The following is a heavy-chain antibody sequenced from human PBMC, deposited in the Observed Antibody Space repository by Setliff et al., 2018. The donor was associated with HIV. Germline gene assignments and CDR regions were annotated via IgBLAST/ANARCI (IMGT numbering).Heavy chain of an antibody. CDR1: GASISTYY. D-gene: IGHD3-22*01. V-gene: IGHV4-4*07. Sequence: SETLSLTCTVSGASISTYYWSWIRQPAGKGLEWIGHIYTSGSTNYNPSLKSRVTISVDPSKNQFSLKLNSVTAADTAVYYCARQEAGYYFDSSGYYFDYWGLGTLVTVSS. CDR2: IYTSGST. CDR3: ARQEAGYYFDSSGYYFDY. J-gene: IGHJ4*02.